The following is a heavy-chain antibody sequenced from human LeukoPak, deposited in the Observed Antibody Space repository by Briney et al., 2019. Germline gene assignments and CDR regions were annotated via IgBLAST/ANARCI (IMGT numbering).Heavy chain of an antibody. CDR1: GFTFSSYA. J-gene: IGHJ6*02. V-gene: IGHV3-30-3*01. Sequence: AGRSLRLSCAASGFTFSSYAMHWVRQAPGKGLEWVAVISYDGSNKYYADSVKGRFTISRDNSKNTLYLQMNSLRAEDTAVYYCARDIVVVPAAMYYYGMDVWGQGTTVTVSS. D-gene: IGHD2-2*01. CDR2: ISYDGSNK. CDR3: ARDIVVVPAAMYYYGMDV.